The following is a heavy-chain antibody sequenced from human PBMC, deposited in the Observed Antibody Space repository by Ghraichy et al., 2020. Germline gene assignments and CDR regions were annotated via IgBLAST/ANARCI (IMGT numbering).Heavy chain of an antibody. D-gene: IGHD3-22*01. V-gene: IGHV3-23*01. CDR3: AKDSPLQGYDSVLPGFDY. Sequence: GGSLRLSCAASGFTFSSYAMSWVRQAPGKGLEWVSAISGSGGSTYYADSVKGRFTISRDNSKNTLYLQMNSLRAEDTGVYYCAKDSPLQGYDSVLPGFDYWGQGTLVTVSS. CDR2: ISGSGGST. J-gene: IGHJ4*02. CDR1: GFTFSSYA.